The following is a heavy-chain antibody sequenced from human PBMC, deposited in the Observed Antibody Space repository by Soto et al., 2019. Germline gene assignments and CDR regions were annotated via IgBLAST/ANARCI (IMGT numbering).Heavy chain of an antibody. Sequence: QLQLQESGSGLVKPSQTLSLTCAVSGGSISSDGYSWSWIRQPPGKGLEWIGYIYPSGSTYYNPSLINRVTISVDRSKNQFSLKLSSVTAADTAVYYCARDFGHNWFEPWGQGTLVTVSS. J-gene: IGHJ5*02. CDR1: GGSISSDGYS. V-gene: IGHV4-30-2*01. D-gene: IGHD3-10*01. CDR2: IYPSGST. CDR3: ARDFGHNWFEP.